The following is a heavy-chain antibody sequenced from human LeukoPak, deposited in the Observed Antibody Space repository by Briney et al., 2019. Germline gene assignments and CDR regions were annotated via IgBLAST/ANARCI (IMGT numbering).Heavy chain of an antibody. D-gene: IGHD3-9*01. CDR2: ISYDGSNK. V-gene: IGHV3-30*04. CDR3: ARYFRVAFDI. CDR1: GFTFSSYA. J-gene: IGHJ3*02. Sequence: GGSLRLSCAASGFTFSSYAMHWVRQAPGKGLEWVAVISYDGSNKYYADSVKGRFTISRDNSKNTLYLQMNSLRAEDTAVYYCARYFRVAFDIWGKGTMVTVSS.